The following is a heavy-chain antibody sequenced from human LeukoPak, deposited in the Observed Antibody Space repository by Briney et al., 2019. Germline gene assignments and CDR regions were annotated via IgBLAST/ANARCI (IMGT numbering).Heavy chain of an antibody. Sequence: PSETLSLTCAVSGYSISSGYYWGWIRQPPGKGLEWIGSIYLSGSTYYNPSLKSRVTISVDTSKNQFSLKLSSVTAADTAVYYCAANVYYDFWSADCCYFDYWGQGTLVTVSS. CDR2: IYLSGST. J-gene: IGHJ4*02. V-gene: IGHV4-38-2*01. CDR3: AANVYYDFWSADCCYFDY. CDR1: GYSISSGYY. D-gene: IGHD3-3*01.